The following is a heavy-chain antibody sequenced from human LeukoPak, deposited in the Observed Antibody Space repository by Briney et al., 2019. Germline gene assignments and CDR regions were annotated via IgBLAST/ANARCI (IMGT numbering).Heavy chain of an antibody. V-gene: IGHV3-23*01. J-gene: IGHJ4*02. Sequence: ESTDSVRGRFIISRDDSKNTLYLQMNRLRADDTAIYYCAKVQNDYVSSSGFYYYFDSWGQGTLVTVSS. CDR3: AKVQNDYVSSSGFYYYFDS. D-gene: IGHD3-22*01.